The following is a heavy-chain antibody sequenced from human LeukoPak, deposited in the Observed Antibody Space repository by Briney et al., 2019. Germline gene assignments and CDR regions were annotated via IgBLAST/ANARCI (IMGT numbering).Heavy chain of an antibody. J-gene: IGHJ4*02. V-gene: IGHV3-48*03. CDR1: GFTFSTYD. Sequence: GGSLRLSCAASGFTFSTYDMNWVRQAPGKGLECVSYTSSSGTTIYYADSVKGRFTISRDNARNSLYLQMNSLRAEDTAVYYCARETPSYGGNVFDYWGQGTLVTVSS. D-gene: IGHD4-23*01. CDR2: TSSSGTTI. CDR3: ARETPSYGGNVFDY.